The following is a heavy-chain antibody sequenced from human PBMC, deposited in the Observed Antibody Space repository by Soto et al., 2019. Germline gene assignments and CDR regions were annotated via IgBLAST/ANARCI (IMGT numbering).Heavy chain of an antibody. Sequence: WGSLRLSCAASGFTFSSYDMHWVRQATGKGLEWVSAIGTAGDTYYPGSVKGRFTISRENAKNSLYLQMNSLRAGDTAVYYCARALPLGSGSYYFDYWGQGTLVTVSS. CDR3: ARALPLGSGSYYFDY. V-gene: IGHV3-13*01. J-gene: IGHJ4*02. D-gene: IGHD3-10*02. CDR1: GFTFSSYD. CDR2: IGTAGDT.